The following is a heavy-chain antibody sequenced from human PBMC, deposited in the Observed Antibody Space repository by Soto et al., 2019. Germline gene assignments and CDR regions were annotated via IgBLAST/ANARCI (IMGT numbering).Heavy chain of an antibody. CDR3: ARDRSDIVVVPAADNFYYYYGMDV. CDR1: GGTFSSYA. Sequence: SVKVSCKASGGTFSSYAISWVRQAPGQGLEWMGGIIPIFGTANYAQKFQGRVTITADESTSTAYMELSSLRSEDTAVYYCARDRSDIVVVPAADNFYYYYGMDVWGQGTTVTVS. CDR2: IIPIFGTA. V-gene: IGHV1-69*13. J-gene: IGHJ6*02. D-gene: IGHD2-2*01.